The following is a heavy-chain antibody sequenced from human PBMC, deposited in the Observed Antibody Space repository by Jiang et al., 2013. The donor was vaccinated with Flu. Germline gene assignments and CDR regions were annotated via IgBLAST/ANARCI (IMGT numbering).Heavy chain of an antibody. J-gene: IGHJ4*02. CDR3: ARAQKYSGFELPYFDS. D-gene: IGHD5-12*01. Sequence: TLSLTCTVSVAPSAVILTTGSGSASPQGRGWSGLGVSMIWEHLLQSSLRSRVTISIDTSKNQFSLKLSSVTAADTAMYFCARAQKYSGFELPYFDSWGQGALVTVSS. CDR1: VAPSAVILTT. V-gene: IGHV4-39*07. CDR2: SMIWEH.